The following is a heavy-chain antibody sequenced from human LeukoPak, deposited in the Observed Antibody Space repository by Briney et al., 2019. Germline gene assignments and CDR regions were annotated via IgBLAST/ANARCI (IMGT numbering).Heavy chain of an antibody. Sequence: SQTLSLTCGISGDSVSTNGLAWNWIRQSPSRGLEWLGRTYYRSKWYNDYAVSVKSRITINPDTSRNQFSLQLNSVTPEDTAVCYCARGRSSAFDTWGQGTVVTVSS. CDR3: ARGRSSAFDT. CDR2: TYYRSKWYN. CDR1: GDSVSTNGLA. J-gene: IGHJ3*02. V-gene: IGHV6-1*01.